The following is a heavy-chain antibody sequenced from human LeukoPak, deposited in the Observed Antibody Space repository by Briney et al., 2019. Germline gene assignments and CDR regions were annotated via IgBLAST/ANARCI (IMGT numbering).Heavy chain of an antibody. V-gene: IGHV1-24*01. D-gene: IGHD6-13*01. J-gene: IGHJ4*02. CDR2: FDPEDGET. Sequence: ASVKVSCKVSGYALTELSMHWVRHAPGKGLGWMGGFDPEDGETIYAQKFQGRVTMTEDTSTDTAYMELSSLRSEDTAVYYCATVAASHPSFDYWGQGTLVTVSS. CDR3: ATVAASHPSFDY. CDR1: GYALTELS.